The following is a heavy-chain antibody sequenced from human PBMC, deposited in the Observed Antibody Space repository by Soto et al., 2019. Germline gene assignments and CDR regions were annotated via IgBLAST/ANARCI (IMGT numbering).Heavy chain of an antibody. V-gene: IGHV1-8*01. CDR2: MNPNSGNT. Sequence: QVQLVQSGAEVKKPGASVKVSCKASGYTFTSYDINWVRQATGQGLEWMGWMNPNSGNTGYAQKFQGRVTMTRNTSISTAYMELSSLRSEDTAVYYCARSYYDSSGYYHDAFDIWGQGTMVTVSS. CDR3: ARSYYDSSGYYHDAFDI. J-gene: IGHJ3*02. CDR1: GYTFTSYD. D-gene: IGHD3-22*01.